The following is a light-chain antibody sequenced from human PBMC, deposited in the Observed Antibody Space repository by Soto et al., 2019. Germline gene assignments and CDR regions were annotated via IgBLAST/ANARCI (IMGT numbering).Light chain of an antibody. Sequence: EIELTQSPGTLSLSPGERATLFCRASQSVSSRYLAWYQQKPGQAPRLLIYGTSSRATGIPDRFSGSGSGTDFTLTISRLEPEDFAVYYCQQYGGSPLWTFGQGTKVEIK. CDR2: GTS. CDR1: QSVSSRY. V-gene: IGKV3-20*01. J-gene: IGKJ1*01. CDR3: QQYGGSPLWT.